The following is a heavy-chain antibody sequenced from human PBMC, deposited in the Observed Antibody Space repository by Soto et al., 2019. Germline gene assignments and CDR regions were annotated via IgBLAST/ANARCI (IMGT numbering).Heavy chain of an antibody. J-gene: IGHJ4*02. V-gene: IGHV3-23*01. CDR1: GFTFSGYA. Sequence: PVGSLRLSCAASGFTFSGYAMSWVRQAPGKGLEWVSAISGSGGSTYYADSVKGRFTISRDNSKNTLYLQMNSLRAEDTAVYYCAKDAPYYYDSSGYYPSVYWGQGTLVTVSS. D-gene: IGHD3-22*01. CDR2: ISGSGGST. CDR3: AKDAPYYYDSSGYYPSVY.